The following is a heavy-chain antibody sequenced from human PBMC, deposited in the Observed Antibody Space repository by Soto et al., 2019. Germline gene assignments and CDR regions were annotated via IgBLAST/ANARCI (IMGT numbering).Heavy chain of an antibody. CDR3: ASTTYGDSPGDY. J-gene: IGHJ4*02. V-gene: IGHV3-30*03. CDR2: ISYDGSKK. Sequence: GGSLRLSCAASGFTFGSYAMHWVRQAPGKGLEWVAMISYDGSKKYYADSVKGRVTISRDNSKNTLYLQMNSLRAEDTAVYYCASTTYGDSPGDYWGQGTLVTVSS. D-gene: IGHD4-17*01. CDR1: GFTFGSYA.